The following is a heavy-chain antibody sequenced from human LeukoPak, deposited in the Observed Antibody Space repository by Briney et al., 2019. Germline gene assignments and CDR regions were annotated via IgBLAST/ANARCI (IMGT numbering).Heavy chain of an antibody. CDR1: GYSISSGYY. CDR3: ARAGRGSSWYSHFDY. J-gene: IGHJ4*02. Sequence: SETLSLTCTVSGYSISSGYYWGWIRQPPGKGLEWIGSIYHSGSTYYNPSLKSRVTISVDTSKNQFSLKLSSVTAADTAVYYCARAGRGSSWYSHFDYWGQGTLVTVSS. D-gene: IGHD6-13*01. CDR2: IYHSGST. V-gene: IGHV4-38-2*02.